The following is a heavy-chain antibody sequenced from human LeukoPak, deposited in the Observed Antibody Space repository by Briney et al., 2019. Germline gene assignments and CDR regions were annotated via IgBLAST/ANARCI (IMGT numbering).Heavy chain of an antibody. CDR3: AKVLQFYSYGMDV. J-gene: IGHJ6*02. Sequence: GGSLRLSCAASGFTFSDYPMSWVRQAPGKGLEWVSSITNRGDSTSYADSVKGRFTISRDNSKNTLYMQMNSLRAEDTAVYHCAKVLQFYSYGMDVWGQGTTVTVSS. CDR1: GFTFSDYP. D-gene: IGHD5-24*01. V-gene: IGHV3-23*01. CDR2: ITNRGDST.